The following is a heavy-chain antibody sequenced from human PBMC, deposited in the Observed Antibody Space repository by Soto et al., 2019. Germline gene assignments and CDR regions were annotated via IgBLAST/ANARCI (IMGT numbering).Heavy chain of an antibody. CDR1: GDSVSSNSAA. V-gene: IGHV6-1*01. CDR2: TYYRSKWYN. Sequence: PSQTLSLTCAISGDSVSSNSAAWNWIRQSPSRGLEWLGRTYYRSKWYNDYAVSVKSRITINPDTSKNQFSLQLNSVTPEDTAVYYCARASGEVVAARYYYGMDVWGQGTTVTVSS. CDR3: ARASGEVVAARYYYGMDV. J-gene: IGHJ6*02. D-gene: IGHD6-6*01.